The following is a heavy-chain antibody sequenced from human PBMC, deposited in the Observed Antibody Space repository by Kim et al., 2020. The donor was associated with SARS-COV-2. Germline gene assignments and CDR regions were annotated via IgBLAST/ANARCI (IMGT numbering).Heavy chain of an antibody. J-gene: IGHJ4*02. D-gene: IGHD4-17*01. V-gene: IGHV3-74*01. Sequence: RDAHAGRGRYTSHRDNAKNTLYLQMNSLRAEDTAVYYCARDYGDYAFDYWGQGTLVTVSS. CDR3: ARDYGDYAFDY.